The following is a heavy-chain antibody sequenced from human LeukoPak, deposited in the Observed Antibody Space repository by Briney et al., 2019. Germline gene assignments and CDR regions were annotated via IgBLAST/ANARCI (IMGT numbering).Heavy chain of an antibody. CDR1: GGPISSSNW. J-gene: IGHJ4*02. CDR2: ISQSETT. D-gene: IGHD5-18*01. Sequence: SGTLSLTCAVSGGPISSSNWWSWVRQPPGKGLEWIGEISQSETTNYNPSLKSRVTISIDKSKNQFSLKLTSVTAADTAVYYCAREGYRYVPGDYWGQGTLVTVSS. CDR3: AREGYRYVPGDY. V-gene: IGHV4-4*02.